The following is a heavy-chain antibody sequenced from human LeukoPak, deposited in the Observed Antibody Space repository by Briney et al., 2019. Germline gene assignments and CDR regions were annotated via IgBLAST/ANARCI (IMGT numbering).Heavy chain of an antibody. D-gene: IGHD3-22*01. CDR1: GFTFSTYA. J-gene: IGHJ4*02. Sequence: GGSLRLSCAASGFTFSTYAMHWVRQAPGKGLECVSVISNDGSDKYYPDSVRGRLTISRDNSENTLFLQMNSLRAEDTAVYYCARGTYYYDTNGYYSGGLGYWGQGTLVTVSS. CDR3: ARGTYYYDTNGYYSGGLGY. CDR2: ISNDGSDK. V-gene: IGHV3-30*04.